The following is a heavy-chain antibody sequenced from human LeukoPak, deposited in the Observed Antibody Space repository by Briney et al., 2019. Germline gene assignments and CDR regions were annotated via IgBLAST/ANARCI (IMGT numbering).Heavy chain of an antibody. Sequence: SETLSLTCTVSGGSISSSSYYWGWIRQPPGKGLEWIGSIYYSGSTYYNPSLKSRVTISVDTSKNQFSLKLSSVTAADTAVYYCARHLWVNYFDYWGQGTLVTVSS. D-gene: IGHD3-10*01. CDR2: IYYSGST. CDR1: GGSISSSSYY. CDR3: ARHLWVNYFDY. V-gene: IGHV4-39*01. J-gene: IGHJ4*02.